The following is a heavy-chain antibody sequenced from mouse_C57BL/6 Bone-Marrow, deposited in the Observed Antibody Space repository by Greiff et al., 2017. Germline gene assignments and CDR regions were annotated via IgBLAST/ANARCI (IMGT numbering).Heavy chain of an antibody. CDR1: GYTFTDYE. CDR3: TRGIYYYGSFDY. D-gene: IGHD1-1*01. CDR2: IDPETGGT. V-gene: IGHV1-15*01. J-gene: IGHJ2*01. Sequence: VQLRESGAELVRPGASVTLSCKASGYTFTDYEMHWVKQTPVHGLEWIGAIDPETGGTAYNQKFKGKAILTADKSSSTAYMELRSLTSEDSAVYYCTRGIYYYGSFDYWGQGTTLTVSS.